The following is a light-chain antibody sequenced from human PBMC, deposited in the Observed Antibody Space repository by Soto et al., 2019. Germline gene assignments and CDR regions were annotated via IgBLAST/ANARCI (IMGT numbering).Light chain of an antibody. CDR2: TNN. CDR3: AAWDDSLSGRV. Sequence: QSVLTQPPSASGTPGQRVTISCSGSSSNTGSNYVYWYQQLPGTAPKLLIDTNNQRPSGVPDRFSGSKSGTSASLDISGLPSEDEANYYCAAWDDSLSGRVFGGGTKLTVL. V-gene: IGLV1-47*01. J-gene: IGLJ2*01. CDR1: SSNTGSNY.